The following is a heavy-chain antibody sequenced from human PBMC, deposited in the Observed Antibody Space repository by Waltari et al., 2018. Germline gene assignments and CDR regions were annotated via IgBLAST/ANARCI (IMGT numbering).Heavy chain of an antibody. Sequence: DVQLAESGGGLVQPGGSLRISCSASGFNCNNYEMNWVRQAPGKGLEWVSFISSSGTSIYYADSVRGRFTISRDNGKNSLYLQMNSLRPEDTAVYYCAGGEPWPKHYYFYHLDVWGQGTTVTVSS. D-gene: IGHD3-16*01. J-gene: IGHJ6*02. CDR3: AGGEPWPKHYYFYHLDV. CDR2: ISSSGTSI. V-gene: IGHV3-48*03. CDR1: GFNCNNYE.